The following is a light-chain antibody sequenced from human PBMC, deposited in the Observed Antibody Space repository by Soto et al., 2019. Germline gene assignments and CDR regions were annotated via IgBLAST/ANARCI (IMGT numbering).Light chain of an antibody. CDR2: DVS. V-gene: IGLV2-14*01. CDR3: CSYTRSGTLI. CDR1: SGDIGDYNY. J-gene: IGLJ1*01. Sequence: QSALTQPASVSGSPGQSITISCVGTSGDIGDYNYVSWYQQHPGKVPKVIIYDVSNRPSGVSYRFSGTKSGTTASLTVSGLQDEDEADYYCCSYTRSGTLIFGTGTKLTVL.